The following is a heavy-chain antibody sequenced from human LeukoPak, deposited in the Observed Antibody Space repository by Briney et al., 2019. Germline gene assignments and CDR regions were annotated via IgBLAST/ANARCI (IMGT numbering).Heavy chain of an antibody. Sequence: SETLSLTCTVSGGSISSYYWSWIRQPPGKGLEWIGYIYYSGSTNYNPSLKSRVTISVDTSKNQFSLKLSSVTAADTAVYYCARLLLEEGDDFWSGYGYYYYMDVWGKGTTVTVSS. CDR1: GGSISSYY. CDR3: ARLLLEEGDDFWSGYGYYYYMDV. J-gene: IGHJ6*03. CDR2: IYYSGST. V-gene: IGHV4-59*01. D-gene: IGHD3-3*01.